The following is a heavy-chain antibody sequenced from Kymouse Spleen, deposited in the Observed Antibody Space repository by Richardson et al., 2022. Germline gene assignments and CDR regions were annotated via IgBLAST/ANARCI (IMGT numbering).Heavy chain of an antibody. D-gene: IGHD1-7*01. J-gene: IGHJ6*02. CDR3: ARELELRNSYYYYGMDV. V-gene: IGHV4-34*01. CDR1: GGSFSGYY. CDR2: INHSGST. Sequence: QVQLQQWGAGLLKPSETLSLTCAVYGGSFSGYYWSWIRQPPGKGLEWIGEINHSGSTNYNPSLKSRVTISVDTSKNQFSLKLSSVTAADTAVYYCARELELRNSYYYYGMDVWGQGTTVTVSS.